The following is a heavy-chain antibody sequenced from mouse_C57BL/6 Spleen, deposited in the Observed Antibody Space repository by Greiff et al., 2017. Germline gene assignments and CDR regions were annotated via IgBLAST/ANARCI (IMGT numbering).Heavy chain of an antibody. CDR3: ARRNYGSSLYYFDY. CDR1: GFTFTDYY. V-gene: IGHV7-3*01. D-gene: IGHD1-1*01. CDR2: IRNKANGYTT. J-gene: IGHJ2*01. Sequence: EVKVVESGGGLVQPGGSLSLSCAASGFTFTDYYMSWVRQPPGKALEWLGFIRNKANGYTTEYSASVKGRFTISRDNSQSILYLQMNALRAEDSATYYCARRNYGSSLYYFDYWGQGTTLTVSS.